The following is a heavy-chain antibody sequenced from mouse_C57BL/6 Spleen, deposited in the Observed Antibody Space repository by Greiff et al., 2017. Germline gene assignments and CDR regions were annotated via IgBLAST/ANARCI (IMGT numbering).Heavy chain of an antibody. CDR2: IYPGDGDT. CDR3: ARWDYDYEDDY. Sequence: LLESGAELVKPGASVKISCKASGYAFSSYWMNWVKQRPGKGLEWIGQIYPGDGDTNYNGKFKGKATLTADKSSSTAYMQLSSLTSEDSAVYFCARWDYDYEDDYWGQGTTLTVSS. D-gene: IGHD2-4*01. J-gene: IGHJ2*01. CDR1: GYAFSSYW. V-gene: IGHV1-80*01.